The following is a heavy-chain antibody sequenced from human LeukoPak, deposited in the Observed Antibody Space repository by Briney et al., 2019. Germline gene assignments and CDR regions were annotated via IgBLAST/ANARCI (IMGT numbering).Heavy chain of an antibody. D-gene: IGHD3-10*01. J-gene: IGHJ5*02. CDR2: INPSGGST. CDR1: GYTFTSYY. CDR3: ARDRYYGSGSSGFDP. Sequence: ASVKVSCKASGYTFTSYYMHWVRQAPGQGLEWVGIINPSGGSTSYAQKFQGRVTMTRDTSTSTVYMELSSLRSEDTAVYYCARDRYYGSGSSGFDPWGQGTLVTVSS. V-gene: IGHV1-46*01.